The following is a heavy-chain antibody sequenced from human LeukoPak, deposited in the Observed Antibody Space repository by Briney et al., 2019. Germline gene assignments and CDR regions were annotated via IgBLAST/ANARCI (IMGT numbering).Heavy chain of an antibody. Sequence: PGGSLRSSCAASGFTFNTYAMSWVRQAPGKGLEWVSGISASGGSTYYADSVKGRFTISRDNSKNTLYLQMNSLRAEDTAVYYCAKPVWGSGIAVAGSHSFDYWGQGTLVTVSS. CDR1: GFTFNTYA. CDR3: AKPVWGSGIAVAGSHSFDY. D-gene: IGHD6-19*01. J-gene: IGHJ4*02. V-gene: IGHV3-23*01. CDR2: ISASGGST.